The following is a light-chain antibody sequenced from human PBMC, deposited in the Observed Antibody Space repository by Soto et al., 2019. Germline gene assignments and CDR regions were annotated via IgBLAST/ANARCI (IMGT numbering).Light chain of an antibody. J-gene: IGLJ1*01. CDR1: SSDVGAYNY. CDR2: EVR. V-gene: IGLV2-14*01. Sequence: QSVLTQPASVSVSPGQSITISCTGTSSDVGAYNYVSWYQHYPGKAPKLMIYEVRNRPSGVSHRFSGSKSGNTASLTISGLQAEDEADYYCTSYTRSSPYVFGTGTKVTVL. CDR3: TSYTRSSPYV.